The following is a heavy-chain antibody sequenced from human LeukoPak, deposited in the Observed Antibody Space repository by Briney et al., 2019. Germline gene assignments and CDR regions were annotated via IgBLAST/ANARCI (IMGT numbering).Heavy chain of an antibody. CDR3: AKAVNYYDSTYYFDF. CDR2: ISGSGGST. CDR1: GFTSSSYA. Sequence: GGSLRLSCAASGFTSSSYAMNWVRQAPGKGLEWVSGISGSGGSTYYADSVKGRFTISRDNSKNTLYLQMNSLRAEDTAIYYCAKAVNYYDSTYYFDFWGQGTLVTVSS. D-gene: IGHD3-22*01. V-gene: IGHV3-23*01. J-gene: IGHJ4*02.